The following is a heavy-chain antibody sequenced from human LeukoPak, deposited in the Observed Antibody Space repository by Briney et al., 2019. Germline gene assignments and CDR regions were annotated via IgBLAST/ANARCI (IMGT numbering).Heavy chain of an antibody. CDR2: IYYSGST. V-gene: IGHV4-59*08. J-gene: IGHJ4*02. CDR1: GGSMNSYY. CDR3: ARHVWLQPFDY. D-gene: IGHD3-9*01. Sequence: SETLSLTCSASGGSMNSYYWSWIRQSPGKGLEWIGYIYYSGSTNYNPSLKSRVTISVDTSKNQFSLKLSSVTAADTAVYYCARHVWLQPFDYWGQGTLVTVSS.